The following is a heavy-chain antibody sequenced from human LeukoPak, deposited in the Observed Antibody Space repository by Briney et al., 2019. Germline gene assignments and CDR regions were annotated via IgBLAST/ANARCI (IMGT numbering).Heavy chain of an antibody. V-gene: IGHV4-4*07. J-gene: IGHJ6*02. CDR1: SGSISSYY. D-gene: IGHD2-15*01. CDR3: ARDDCVGGSCPQDRPYYYYYYGMDV. Sequence: SETLSLTCTVSSGSISSYYWSWIRQPAGKGLEWIGRIYTSGSTNYNPSLKSRVTMSADTSKNQFPLKLSSVTAADTAVYYCARDDCVGGSCPQDRPYYYYYYGMDVWGQGTTVTVSS. CDR2: IYTSGST.